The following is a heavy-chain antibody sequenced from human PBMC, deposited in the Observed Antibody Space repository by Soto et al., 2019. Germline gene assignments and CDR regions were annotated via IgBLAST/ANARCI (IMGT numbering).Heavy chain of an antibody. CDR2: IYYSGST. D-gene: IGHD1-1*01. Sequence: SETLSLTCTVSGGSISSYYWSWIRQPPGKGLEWIGYIYYSGSTNYNPSLKSRVTISVDTSKNQFSLKLSSVTAADTAVYYCARGNRFILSSGQYYYGLDVWGQGTTVTVSS. V-gene: IGHV4-59*01. CDR1: GGSISSYY. J-gene: IGHJ6*02. CDR3: ARGNRFILSSGQYYYGLDV.